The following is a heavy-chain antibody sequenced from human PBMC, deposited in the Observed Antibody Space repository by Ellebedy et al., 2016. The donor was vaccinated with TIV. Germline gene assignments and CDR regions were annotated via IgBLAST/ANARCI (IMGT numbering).Heavy chain of an antibody. Sequence: GESLKISCAASGFTFGFSFSRYAMSWVRQAPGRGLEWISYINTGSSYTKYADSVWGRFTISRDNSKRSLYLQMNNLRVEDTGVYYCAREGNHKPFDYWGQGTLVTVSS. CDR3: AREGNHKPFDY. D-gene: IGHD3-10*01. J-gene: IGHJ4*02. V-gene: IGHV3-21*05. CDR2: INTGSSYT. CDR1: GFTFGFSFSRYA.